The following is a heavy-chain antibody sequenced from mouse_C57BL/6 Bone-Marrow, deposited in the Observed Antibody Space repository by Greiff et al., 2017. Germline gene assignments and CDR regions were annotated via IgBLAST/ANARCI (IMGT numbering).Heavy chain of an antibody. J-gene: IGHJ1*03. CDR2: ISSGSSTI. D-gene: IGHD1-1*01. Sequence: EVMLVESGGGLVKPGGSLKLSCAASGFTFSDYGMHWVRQAPEKGLEWVAYISSGSSTIYYADTVKGRFTISRDNAKNTLFLQMTSLRSENTAMYYCARNYGRDWYFDVWGTGTTVTVSS. CDR3: ARNYGRDWYFDV. V-gene: IGHV5-17*01. CDR1: GFTFSDYG.